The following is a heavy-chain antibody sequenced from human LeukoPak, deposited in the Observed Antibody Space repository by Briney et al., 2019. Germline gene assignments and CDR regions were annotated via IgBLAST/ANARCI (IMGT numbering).Heavy chain of an antibody. V-gene: IGHV3-7*01. D-gene: IGHD1-1*01. CDR3: AKAKGLQLGYMDV. Sequence: PGGSLRLSGAASGFTFSNYWMSWVRQAPGKGLEWVANIKEDGSEKYYVDSVKGRFTISRDNAKNPLYLQMNSLRAEDTAVYYCAKAKGLQLGYMDVWGKGTTVTVSS. CDR2: IKEDGSEK. J-gene: IGHJ6*03. CDR1: GFTFSNYW.